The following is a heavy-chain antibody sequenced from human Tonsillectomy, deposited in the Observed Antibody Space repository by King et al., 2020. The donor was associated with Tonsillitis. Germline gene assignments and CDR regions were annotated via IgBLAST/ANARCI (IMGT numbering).Heavy chain of an antibody. CDR2: IDPSDSYT. V-gene: IGHV5-10-1*03. CDR1: GYSFTTYW. Sequence: QLVQSGAEVKKPGESLKISCKGSGYSFTTYWISWVRQMPGKGLEWMGRIDPSDSYTNYSPSFQGHVTISADKFISTAYLQWSSLKASDTAMYYCARHTPDHYYDTGGYPRGIQHWGQGTLVTVSS. J-gene: IGHJ1*01. D-gene: IGHD3-22*01. CDR3: ARHTPDHYYDTGGYPRGIQH.